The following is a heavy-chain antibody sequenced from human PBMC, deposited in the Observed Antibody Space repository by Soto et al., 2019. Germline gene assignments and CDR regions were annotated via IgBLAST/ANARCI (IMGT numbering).Heavy chain of an antibody. CDR3: ARGTPYDYHGSGVDY. CDR1: GFTSSSYE. Sequence: GGSLRLSCAASGFTSSSYEMNWVRQDPGKGLEWVSYISNSGSTIYYADSVKGRFTVSRDNAKNSLYLQMNSLRAEDTAVYYCARGTPYDYHGSGVDYWGQGTLVTVSS. J-gene: IGHJ4*02. CDR2: ISNSGSTI. V-gene: IGHV3-48*03. D-gene: IGHD3-22*01.